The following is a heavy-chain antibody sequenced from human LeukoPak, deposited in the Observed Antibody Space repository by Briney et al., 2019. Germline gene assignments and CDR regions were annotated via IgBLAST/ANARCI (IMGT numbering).Heavy chain of an antibody. CDR3: ARVPRARFDSSGWGYYFDY. V-gene: IGHV1-18*01. CDR2: ISAYNGNT. D-gene: IGHD3-22*01. Sequence: GASVKVSCKASGYTFTSYGISWVRQAAGQGLEWMGWISAYNGNTNYAQKLQGRVTMTTDTSTSTAYMELRSLRSDDTAVYYCARVPRARFDSSGWGYYFDYWGQGTLVTVSS. CDR1: GYTFTSYG. J-gene: IGHJ4*02.